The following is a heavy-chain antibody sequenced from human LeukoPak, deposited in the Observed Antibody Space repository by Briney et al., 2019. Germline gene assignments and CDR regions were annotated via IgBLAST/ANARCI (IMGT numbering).Heavy chain of an antibody. CDR1: AYSISSAYY. CDR3: ARTYYYDSSGYLADESDAFDI. J-gene: IGHJ3*02. V-gene: IGHV4-38-2*02. Sequence: SETLSLTCTVSAYSISSAYYWGWIRQPPGKGLEWIGSIYHSGSTNYNPSLKSRVTISVDTSKNQFSLKLSSVTAADTAVYYCARTYYYDSSGYLADESDAFDIWGQGTMVTVSS. D-gene: IGHD3-22*01. CDR2: IYHSGST.